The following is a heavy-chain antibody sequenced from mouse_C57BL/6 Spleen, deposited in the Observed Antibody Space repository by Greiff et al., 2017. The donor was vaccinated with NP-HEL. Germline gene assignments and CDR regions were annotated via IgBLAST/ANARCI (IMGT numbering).Heavy chain of an antibody. V-gene: IGHV7-3*01. CDR3: ARFNWDGYAMDY. D-gene: IGHD4-1*02. J-gene: IGHJ4*01. Sequence: EVKLVESGGGLVQPGGSLSLSCAASGFTFTDYYMSWVRQPPGKALEWLGFIRNKANGYTTEYSASVKGRFTIFRDNSQSILYLQMNALRAEDSATYYCARFNWDGYAMDYWGQGTSVTVSS. CDR2: IRNKANGYTT. CDR1: GFTFTDYY.